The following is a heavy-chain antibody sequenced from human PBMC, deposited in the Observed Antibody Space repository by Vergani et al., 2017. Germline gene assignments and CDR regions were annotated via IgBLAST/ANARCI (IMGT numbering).Heavy chain of an antibody. Sequence: QVQLVQSGAEVKKPGASVKVSCKASGYTFTSYYMHWVRQAPGQGLEWMGIINPSGGSTSYAKKFQGRVTMTRDTSTSTVYMELSSLRSEDTAVYYCATRVWHDYGLDYWGQGTLVTVSS. J-gene: IGHJ4*02. V-gene: IGHV1-46*03. CDR1: GYTFTSYY. D-gene: IGHD4-17*01. CDR2: INPSGGST. CDR3: ATRVWHDYGLDY.